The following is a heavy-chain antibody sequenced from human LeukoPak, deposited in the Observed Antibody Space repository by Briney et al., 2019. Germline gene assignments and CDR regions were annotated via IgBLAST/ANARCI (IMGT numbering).Heavy chain of an antibody. J-gene: IGHJ4*02. V-gene: IGHV3-21*01. CDR2: ISSSSSCI. CDR3: ASDRSSSFDY. CDR1: GFTFSSYS. Sequence: GGSLRLSCAASGFTFSSYSMNWVRQAPGKGLEWVSSISSSSSCIYYADSVKGRFTISRDNAKNSLYLQMNSLRAEDTAVYYCASDRSSSFDYWGQGTLVTVSS. D-gene: IGHD2-15*01.